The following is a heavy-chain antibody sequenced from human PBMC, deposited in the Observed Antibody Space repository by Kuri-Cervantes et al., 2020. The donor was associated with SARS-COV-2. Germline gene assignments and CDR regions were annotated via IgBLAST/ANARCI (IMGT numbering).Heavy chain of an antibody. Sequence: LRLSCTVSGGSISSGDYYWSWIRQPPGKGLERIGYIYYSGSTYYNPSLKSRVTISVDTSKNQFSLKLSSVTAADTAVYYCARDGGPHEGYSYGYIDYWGQGTLVTVSS. CDR2: IYYSGST. CDR1: GGSISSGDYY. J-gene: IGHJ4*02. CDR3: ARDGGPHEGYSYGYIDY. D-gene: IGHD5-18*01. V-gene: IGHV4-30-4*08.